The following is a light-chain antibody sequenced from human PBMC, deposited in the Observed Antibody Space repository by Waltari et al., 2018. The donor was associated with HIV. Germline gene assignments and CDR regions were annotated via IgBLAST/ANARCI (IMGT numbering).Light chain of an antibody. CDR3: SSYGGSANLL. Sequence: QSALTQPPSAPGSPGQSVTIPCTGTSSDIGGYTYVSWYPQYPGKAPKLMIYEVSKRPSGVPDRFSGSKSANTASLTVSGLQAEDEADYYCSSYGGSANLLFGGGTKLTVL. CDR2: EVS. CDR1: SSDIGGYTY. J-gene: IGLJ2*01. V-gene: IGLV2-8*01.